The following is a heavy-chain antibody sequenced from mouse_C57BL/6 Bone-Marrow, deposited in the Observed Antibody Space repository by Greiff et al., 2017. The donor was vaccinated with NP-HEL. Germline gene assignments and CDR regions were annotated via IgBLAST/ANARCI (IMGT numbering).Heavy chain of an antibody. J-gene: IGHJ1*03. CDR2: IHPNSGST. CDR1: GYTFTSYW. D-gene: IGHD1-1*01. Sequence: QVQLQQPGAELVKPGASVKLSCKASGYTFTSYWMHWVKQRPGQGLEWIGMIHPNSGSTNYNEKFKSKATLTVDKSSSTAYMQLSSLTSEDSAVYYCARERRGYYYGSSPYWYFDVWGTGTTVTVSS. CDR3: ARERRGYYYGSSPYWYFDV. V-gene: IGHV1-64*01.